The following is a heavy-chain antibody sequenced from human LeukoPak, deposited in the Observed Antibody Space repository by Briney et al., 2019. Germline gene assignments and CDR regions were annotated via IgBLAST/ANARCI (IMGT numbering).Heavy chain of an antibody. D-gene: IGHD3-22*01. J-gene: IGHJ4*02. V-gene: IGHV3-21*01. CDR2: ISSSSSSI. Sequence: GGSLRLSCAASEFTFSSYTLNWVRQAPGQGLQWVSSISSSSSSIYYADSVKGRFTISRDNAKNSLYLQMNSLGAEDTAVYYCARDSGYYYDSSGDWGQGTLVTVSS. CDR1: EFTFSSYT. CDR3: ARDSGYYYDSSGD.